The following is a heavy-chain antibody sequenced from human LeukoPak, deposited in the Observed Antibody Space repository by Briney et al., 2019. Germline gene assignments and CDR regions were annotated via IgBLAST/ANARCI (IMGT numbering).Heavy chain of an antibody. V-gene: IGHV1-69*01. J-gene: IGHJ6*02. CDR3: ARPSGGYCSSTSCYRYYGMDV. CDR2: IIPIFGTA. Sequence: ASVKVSCKASGGTFSSYAISWVRQAPGQGLEWMGGIIPIFGTANYAQKFQGRVTITADESTSTAYVELSSLRSEDTAVYYCARPSGGYCSSTSCYRYYGMDVWGQGTTVTVSS. D-gene: IGHD2-2*01. CDR1: GGTFSSYA.